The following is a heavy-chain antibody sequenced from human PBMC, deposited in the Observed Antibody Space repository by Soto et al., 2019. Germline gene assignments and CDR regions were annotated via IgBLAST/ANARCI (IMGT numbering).Heavy chain of an antibody. V-gene: IGHV1-2*02. CDR1: GYTFTGYY. CDR2: INPNSGGT. J-gene: IGHJ6*02. Sequence: GASVKVSCQASGYTFTGYYMHWVRQAPGQGLEWMGWINPNSGGTNYAQKFQGRVTMTRDTSISTAYMELSRLRSDDTAVYYCATEQQLVPGTSYYGMDVWGQGTTVTVSS. CDR3: ATEQQLVPGTSYYGMDV. D-gene: IGHD6-13*01.